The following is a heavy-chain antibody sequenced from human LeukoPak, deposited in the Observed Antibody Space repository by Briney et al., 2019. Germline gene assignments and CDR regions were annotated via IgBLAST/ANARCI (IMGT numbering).Heavy chain of an antibody. D-gene: IGHD3-9*01. CDR2: IYYSGST. CDR3: ARVGYDILTGYDLYFDY. CDR1: GGSFSSYY. Sequence: SETLSLTCTVSGGSFSSYYWSWIRQPPGKGLEWIGYIYYSGSTNYNPSLKSRVTISVDTSKNQFSLKLSSVTAADTAVYYCARVGYDILTGYDLYFDYWGQGTLVTVSS. J-gene: IGHJ4*02. V-gene: IGHV4-59*01.